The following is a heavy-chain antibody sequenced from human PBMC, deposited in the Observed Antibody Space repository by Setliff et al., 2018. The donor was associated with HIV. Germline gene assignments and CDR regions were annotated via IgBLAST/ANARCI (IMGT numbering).Heavy chain of an antibody. CDR2: ISAYNGNT. D-gene: IGHD3-22*01. CDR1: GYTFTSYG. CDR3: ASGYYYDSPNPPFDI. V-gene: IGHV1-18*01. J-gene: IGHJ3*02. Sequence: ASVKVSCKASGYTFTSYGISWVRQAPGQGLEWMGWISAYNGNTNYAQKLQGRVTMTTDTSTSKAYMELRSLRSDDTAGYYCASGYYYDSPNPPFDIWGQGTMVTVSS.